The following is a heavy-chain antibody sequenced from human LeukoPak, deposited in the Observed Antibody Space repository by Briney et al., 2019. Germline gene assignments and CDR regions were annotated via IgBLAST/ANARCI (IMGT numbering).Heavy chain of an antibody. CDR3: AKTSSGYLFWFDP. D-gene: IGHD3-22*01. V-gene: IGHV3-48*01. CDR2: ISSSSSTI. J-gene: IGHJ5*02. Sequence: PGGSLRLSCAASGFTFSSYSMNWVRQAPGKGLEWVSYISSSSSTIYYADSVKGRFTISRDNAKNSLYLQMNSLRAEDTAVYYCAKTSSGYLFWFDPWGQGTLVTVSS. CDR1: GFTFSSYS.